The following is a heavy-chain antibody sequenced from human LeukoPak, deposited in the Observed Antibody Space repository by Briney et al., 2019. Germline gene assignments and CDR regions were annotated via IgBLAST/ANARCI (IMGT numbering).Heavy chain of an antibody. CDR3: ARDGDRGFDR. Sequence: SQTLSLTCTVSGGSISSGDYCWSWIRQPPGKGLEWIGYIYFSGSTYYNPSLKSRVTISVDTSKDEFSLKLSSVTAADTAVYYCARDGDRGFDRWGQGTLVTVSS. J-gene: IGHJ5*02. V-gene: IGHV4-30-4*01. CDR2: IYFSGST. CDR1: GGSISSGDYC. D-gene: IGHD3-10*01.